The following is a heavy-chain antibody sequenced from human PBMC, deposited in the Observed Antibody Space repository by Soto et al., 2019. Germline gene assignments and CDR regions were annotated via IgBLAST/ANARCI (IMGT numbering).Heavy chain of an antibody. D-gene: IGHD2-2*01. CDR2: VNHSGTT. J-gene: IGHJ4*02. CDR3: ARGIGYCSSINCYSSRRLRFDS. Sequence: SETLSLTCAVYGGSFSGYYGTWIRQSPEKGLEWIGEVNHSGTTYYNPSLKARVTISVHTPKNQFSLKMSSVTAADTAVYYCARGIGYCSSINCYSSRRLRFDSWGQGTLVTSP. V-gene: IGHV4-34*01. CDR1: GGSFSGYY.